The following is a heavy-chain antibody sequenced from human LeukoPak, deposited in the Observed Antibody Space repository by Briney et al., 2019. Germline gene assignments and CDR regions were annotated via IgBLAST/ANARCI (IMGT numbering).Heavy chain of an antibody. Sequence: SETLSLTCTVSGGSISSSSYYWGWIRQPPGKGLEWIGYIYYIGSTIYNPSLKSRVTMSVDTSKNHFSLRLSSVTAADTAVYYCAGTPGGDYYMDVWGKGTTVIVSS. J-gene: IGHJ6*03. D-gene: IGHD3-16*01. V-gene: IGHV4-61*03. CDR1: GGSISSSSYY. CDR3: AGTPGGDYYMDV. CDR2: IYYIGST.